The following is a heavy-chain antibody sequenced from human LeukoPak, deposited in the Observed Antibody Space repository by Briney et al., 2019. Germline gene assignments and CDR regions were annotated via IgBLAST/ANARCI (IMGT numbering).Heavy chain of an antibody. CDR2: INPNSGGT. J-gene: IGHJ4*02. Sequence: GASVKVSCKASGYTFTGYYMHWVRQAPGQGLEWMGWINPNSGGTNYAQKFQGRVTMTRDTSISTAYMELSRLRSDDTAVYYCARAGGSRVWLFPVFDYWGQGTLVTVSS. V-gene: IGHV1-2*02. D-gene: IGHD3-22*01. CDR3: ARAGGSRVWLFPVFDY. CDR1: GYTFTGYY.